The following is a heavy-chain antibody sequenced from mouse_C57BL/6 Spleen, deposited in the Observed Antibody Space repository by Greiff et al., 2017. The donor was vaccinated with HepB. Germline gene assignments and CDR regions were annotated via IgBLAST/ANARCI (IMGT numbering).Heavy chain of an antibody. CDR3: TRDRKNYSNYVYYAMDY. CDR1: GFTFSSYA. D-gene: IGHD2-5*01. J-gene: IGHJ4*01. CDR2: ISSGGDYI. Sequence: EVMLVESGEGLVKPGGSLKLSCAASGFTFSSYAMSWVRQTPEKRLEWVAYISSGGDYIYYADTVKGRFTISRDNARNTLYLQMSSLKSEDTAMYYCTRDRKNYSNYVYYAMDYWGQGTSVTVSS. V-gene: IGHV5-9-1*02.